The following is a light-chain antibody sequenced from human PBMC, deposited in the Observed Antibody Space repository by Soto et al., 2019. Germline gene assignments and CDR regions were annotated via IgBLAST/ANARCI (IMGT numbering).Light chain of an antibody. J-gene: IGKJ2*01. Sequence: DLQMTSSPSTLSASVGDRVTITCRASQSISRWLAWYQKKPGKAPKLLIFDASSLDSGVPSSFSGRGSGTEFPLTISSLQPDDFATYYCQQYNSYSGYTFGQGTKLEIK. CDR3: QQYNSYSGYT. CDR1: QSISRW. CDR2: DAS. V-gene: IGKV1-5*01.